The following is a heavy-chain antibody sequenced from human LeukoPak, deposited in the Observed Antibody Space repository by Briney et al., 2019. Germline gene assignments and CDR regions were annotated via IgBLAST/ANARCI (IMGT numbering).Heavy chain of an antibody. V-gene: IGHV3-74*01. CDR1: GFTFSNYW. J-gene: IGHJ4*02. D-gene: IGHD4-17*01. CDR2: INSDGSIT. Sequence: GGSLRLSCAASGFTFSNYWMHWVRQAPGKGLVWVSLINSDGSITNYADSVKGRFTISRDNAKNTLYLQMNSLRAEDTAVYYCARPDYGDFIDYWGQGTLVTVSS. CDR3: ARPDYGDFIDY.